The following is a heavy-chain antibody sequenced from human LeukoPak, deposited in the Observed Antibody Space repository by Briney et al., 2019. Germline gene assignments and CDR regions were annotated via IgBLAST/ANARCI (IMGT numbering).Heavy chain of an antibody. CDR3: ARISRGRYYFDY. CDR1: GYTFTAYY. D-gene: IGHD2-15*01. CDR2: INPDSGGT. Sequence: GAAVNDSCKASGYTFTAYYIHWVRQAPGQGLEWMGWINPDSGGTNYAQKFQGRVSMTRDTSISTAYLDLNSLISDDTAVFYCARISRGRYYFDYWGQGTLVTVSS. V-gene: IGHV1-2*02. J-gene: IGHJ4*02.